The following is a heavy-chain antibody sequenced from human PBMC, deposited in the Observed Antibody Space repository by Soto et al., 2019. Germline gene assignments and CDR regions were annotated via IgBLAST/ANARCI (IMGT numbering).Heavy chain of an antibody. CDR3: AGVLRSSYYYYGMDV. CDR2: INAGNGNT. D-gene: IGHD2-15*01. CDR1: GYTFTSYA. J-gene: IGHJ6*02. V-gene: IGHV1-3*01. Sequence: ASVKVSCKASGYTFTSYAMHWVRQAPGQRLEWMGWINAGNGNTKYSQKFQGRVTITRDTSASTAYMELSSLRSEDTAVYYCAGVLRSSYYYYGMDVWGQGTTVTVSS.